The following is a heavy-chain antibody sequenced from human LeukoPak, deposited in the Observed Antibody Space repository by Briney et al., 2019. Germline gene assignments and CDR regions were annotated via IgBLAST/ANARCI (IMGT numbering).Heavy chain of an antibody. J-gene: IGHJ4*02. D-gene: IGHD5-24*01. CDR3: ARGRRDGYKLHFDY. CDR1: GYTFTSYD. Sequence: ASVKVSCKASGYTFTSYDINWVRQATGQGLEWMGWMNPNSGNTGYAQKFQGRVTMTRNTSISTAYMELRSLRSEDTAVYYCARGRRDGYKLHFDYWGQGTLVTVSS. V-gene: IGHV1-8*01. CDR2: MNPNSGNT.